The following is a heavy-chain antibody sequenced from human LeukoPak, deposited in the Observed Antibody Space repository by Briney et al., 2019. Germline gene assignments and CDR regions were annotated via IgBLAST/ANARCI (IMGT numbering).Heavy chain of an antibody. V-gene: IGHV4-30-4*08. CDR1: GGSTSSGDYY. CDR2: IYYSGST. CDR3: ARETGTTFFFDY. D-gene: IGHD1-7*01. J-gene: IGHJ4*02. Sequence: PSQTLSLTCTVSGGSTSSGDYYWSWIRQPPGKGLEWIGYIYYSGSTYYNPSLKSRVTISVDTSKNQFSLKLSSVTAADTAVYYCARETGTTFFFDYWGQGTLVTVSS.